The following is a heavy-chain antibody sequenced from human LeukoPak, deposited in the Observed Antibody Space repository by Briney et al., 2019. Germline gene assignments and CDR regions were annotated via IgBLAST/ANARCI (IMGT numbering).Heavy chain of an antibody. CDR1: GFTFSSYA. Sequence: GGSLRLSCAASGFTFSSYAMSWVRQAPGKGLGWVSAISGSGGSTYYADSVKGRFTISRDNSKNTLYLQMNSLRAEDTAVYYCAKVGSGSYFGYYYYGMDVWGQGTTVTVSS. D-gene: IGHD1-26*01. J-gene: IGHJ6*02. CDR3: AKVGSGSYFGYYYYGMDV. CDR2: ISGSGGST. V-gene: IGHV3-23*01.